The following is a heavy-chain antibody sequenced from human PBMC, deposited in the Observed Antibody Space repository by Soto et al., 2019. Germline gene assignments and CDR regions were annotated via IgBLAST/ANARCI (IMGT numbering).Heavy chain of an antibody. Sequence: GGSLSLSCAASGFPFSSYLMHWVRQAPGEGLVWVSRINSDGSSTNYADSVKGRFTISRDNAKNTLSLQMNSLRAEDTAVYYCVRDRQGYDLLTGFYTIPFDYWGQGTLVTVSS. CDR1: GFPFSSYL. D-gene: IGHD3-9*01. CDR2: INSDGSST. J-gene: IGHJ4*02. CDR3: VRDRQGYDLLTGFYTIPFDY. V-gene: IGHV3-74*01.